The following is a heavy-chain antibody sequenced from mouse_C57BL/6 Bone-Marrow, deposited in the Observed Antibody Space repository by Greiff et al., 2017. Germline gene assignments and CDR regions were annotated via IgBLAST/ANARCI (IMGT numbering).Heavy chain of an antibody. CDR3: ASPTEN. CDR2: ISSGSSTI. Sequence: EVKLVESGGGLVKPGGSLKLSCAASGFTFSDYGMHWVRQAPEKGLEWVAYISSGSSTIYYADTVKGRFTISRDNAKNTLFLQMTRQRAEDTAMCYCASPTENWGQGTTLTVSS. D-gene: IGHD2-10*01. CDR1: GFTFSDYG. V-gene: IGHV5-17*01. J-gene: IGHJ2*01.